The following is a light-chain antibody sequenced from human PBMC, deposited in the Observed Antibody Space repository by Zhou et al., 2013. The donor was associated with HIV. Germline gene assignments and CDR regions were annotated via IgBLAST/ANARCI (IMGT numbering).Light chain of an antibody. V-gene: IGKV3-20*01. CDR2: GAS. Sequence: QSADTLSLSPGESATLSCRASQTIISTFLAWYQQKPGQAPRLLIYGASNRATGIPDRFSGSGSATDFTLTISRLEPEDFAVYYCQQYGSSPLTFGGGTKVEIE. CDR1: QTIISTF. CDR3: QQYGSSPLT. J-gene: IGKJ4*01.